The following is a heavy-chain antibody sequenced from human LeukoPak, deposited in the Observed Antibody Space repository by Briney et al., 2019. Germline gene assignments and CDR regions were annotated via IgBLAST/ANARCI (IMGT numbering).Heavy chain of an antibody. CDR1: GFTVSSNY. V-gene: IGHV3-66*01. D-gene: IGHD2-15*01. J-gene: IGHJ4*02. CDR2: IYSGGST. Sequence: PGGSPRRSCAASGFTVSSNYMSWVRQAPGKGLEWVSVIYSGGSTYYADCVKGRITISRDNSKNTLYLQMNSLRAEDTAVYYCARDSRRILPSDWGQGTLVTVSS. CDR3: ARDSRRILPSD.